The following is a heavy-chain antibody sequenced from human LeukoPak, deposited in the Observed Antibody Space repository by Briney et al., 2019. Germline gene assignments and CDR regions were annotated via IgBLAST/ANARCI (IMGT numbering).Heavy chain of an antibody. CDR2: INTSGTT. Sequence: SETLSFTCTVSGGSISGYYWSWIRQPAGKGPEWMGRINTSGTTRYDSSLKSRVTMSVDTSKNQFSLKLTSVTAADTAVYYCARGLSASYDFNWFDSWGQGTLVTVSS. J-gene: IGHJ5*01. D-gene: IGHD2/OR15-2a*01. CDR3: ARGLSASYDFNWFDS. V-gene: IGHV4-4*07. CDR1: GGSISGYY.